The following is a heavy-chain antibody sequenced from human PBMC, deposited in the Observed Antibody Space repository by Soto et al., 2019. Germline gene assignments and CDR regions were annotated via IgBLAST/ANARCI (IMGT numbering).Heavy chain of an antibody. CDR3: ARELRGYSGYYFDY. CDR2: IYYSGST. D-gene: IGHD5-12*01. CDR1: GGSISSGDYY. Sequence: TLSLTCTVSGGSISSGDYYWRWIRQPPGKGLEWIGYIYYSGSTYYNPSLKSRVTISVDTSKNQFSLKLSSVTAADTAVYYCARELRGYSGYYFDYWGQGTLVTVSS. J-gene: IGHJ4*02. V-gene: IGHV4-30-4*01.